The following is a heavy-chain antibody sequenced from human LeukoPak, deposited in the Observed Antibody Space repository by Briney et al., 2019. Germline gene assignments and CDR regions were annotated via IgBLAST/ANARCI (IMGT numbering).Heavy chain of an antibody. J-gene: IGHJ3*02. CDR2: ISGSGGST. CDR3: ANPGAAPTTYDAFDI. Sequence: PGGSLRLSCAASGFTFSSYSMNWVRQAPGKGLEWVSAISGSGGSTYYADSVKGRFTISRDNSKNTLYLQMNSLRAGDTAVYYCANPGAAPTTYDAFDIWGQGTMVTVSS. V-gene: IGHV3-23*01. D-gene: IGHD6-6*01. CDR1: GFTFSSYS.